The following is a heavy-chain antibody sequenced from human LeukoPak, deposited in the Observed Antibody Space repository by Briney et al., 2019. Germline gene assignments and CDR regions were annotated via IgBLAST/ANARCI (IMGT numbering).Heavy chain of an antibody. V-gene: IGHV3-23*01. CDR3: AKEIYGDSTGGRFQR. CDR1: GFTFSDYY. CDR2: ISGSGGST. D-gene: IGHD4-17*01. Sequence: GGSLRLSCAASGFTFSDYYMSWVRQAPGKGLEWVSVISGSGGSTYYADSVKGRFTISRDNSKNTLYLQMNSLRAEDTAVYYCAKEIYGDSTGGRFQRWGQGTLVTVSS. J-gene: IGHJ1*01.